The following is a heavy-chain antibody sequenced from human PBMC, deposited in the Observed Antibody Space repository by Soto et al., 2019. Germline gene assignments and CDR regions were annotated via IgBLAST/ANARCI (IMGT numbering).Heavy chain of an antibody. CDR2: IFYDANNK. Sequence: QVQLVESGGGVVQPGRSLRLSCAASGFTFSSYGMYWVRQAPGKGLEWVAVIFYDANNKLYADFVKGRFTISRDNSKNTLYLQMDSLRVEDTAVYYCAKGRGNYWAIDSCGQGTRVSVSS. CDR3: AKGRGNYWAIDS. D-gene: IGHD1-7*01. J-gene: IGHJ4*02. CDR1: GFTFSSYG. V-gene: IGHV3-30*18.